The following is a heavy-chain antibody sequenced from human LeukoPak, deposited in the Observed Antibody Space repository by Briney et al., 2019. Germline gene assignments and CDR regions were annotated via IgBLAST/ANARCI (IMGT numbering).Heavy chain of an antibody. J-gene: IGHJ4*02. V-gene: IGHV3-21*01. Sequence: GGSLRLSCAASGFTFSSYSMNWVRQAPGKGLEWVSSISSSSSYIYYADSVKGRFTISRDNAKNSLYLQMNSLRAEDTAVYYCARDLLGLYCSSTSCYLDYWGQGTLVTVSS. CDR3: ARDLLGLYCSSTSCYLDY. CDR1: GFTFSSYS. CDR2: ISSSSSYI. D-gene: IGHD2-2*01.